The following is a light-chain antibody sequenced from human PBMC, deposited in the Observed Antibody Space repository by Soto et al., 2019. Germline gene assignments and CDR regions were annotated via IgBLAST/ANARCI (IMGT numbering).Light chain of an antibody. Sequence: IQMTQSPSFLSASVGDRVTITCRASQSIGKFLNWYQQKPGKAPKLLIYDASSLESGVPSRCSGSGSGTEFTLTSSSQQPDDFASYYCQQYNSYWTFGQGTKVDIK. V-gene: IGKV1-5*01. CDR3: QQYNSYWT. CDR1: QSIGKF. CDR2: DAS. J-gene: IGKJ1*01.